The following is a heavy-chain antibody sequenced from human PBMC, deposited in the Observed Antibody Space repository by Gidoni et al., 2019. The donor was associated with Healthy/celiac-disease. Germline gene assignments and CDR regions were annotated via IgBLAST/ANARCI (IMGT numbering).Heavy chain of an antibody. CDR3: AKNREPAAPFDY. D-gene: IGHD2-2*01. Sequence: EVQLVESGGGLVQPGGSLRLSCAASGFTFSSYAMGCVRQAPGKGLELLSAISGSGGSTYYADSVKGRFTISRDNSKNTLYLQMNSLRAEDTAVYYCAKNREPAAPFDYWGQGTLVTVSS. V-gene: IGHV3-23*04. CDR2: ISGSGGST. CDR1: GFTFSSYA. J-gene: IGHJ4*02.